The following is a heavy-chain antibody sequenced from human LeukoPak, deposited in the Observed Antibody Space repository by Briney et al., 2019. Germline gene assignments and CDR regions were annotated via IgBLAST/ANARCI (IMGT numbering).Heavy chain of an antibody. CDR1: GGSISSSSYY. J-gene: IGHJ6*03. V-gene: IGHV4-39*01. CDR2: IYYSGTT. CDR3: ARQVSDYFYYYIDV. Sequence: SETLSLTCSVSGGSISSSSYYWNWIRQPPGKGLEWVGSIYYSGTTYYNSSLKSRVTISEDTSNNRFSLMLTSVTAADTAVYYCARQVSDYFYYYIDVWGEGTTVIVSS.